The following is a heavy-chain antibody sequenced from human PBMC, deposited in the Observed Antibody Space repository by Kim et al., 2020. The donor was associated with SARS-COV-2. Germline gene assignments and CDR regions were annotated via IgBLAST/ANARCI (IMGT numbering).Heavy chain of an antibody. CDR2: IYPGDSDT. CDR1: GYSFTSYW. CDR3: ARRGYCSGGGCYYFDY. Sequence: GESLKISCKGSGYSFTSYWIGWVRQMPGKGLEWMGIIYPGDSDTRYSPSFQGQVTISADKSISTAYLQWSSLKASDTAMYYCARRGYCSGGGCYYFDYWGQGTLVTVSS. J-gene: IGHJ4*02. D-gene: IGHD2-15*01. V-gene: IGHV5-51*01.